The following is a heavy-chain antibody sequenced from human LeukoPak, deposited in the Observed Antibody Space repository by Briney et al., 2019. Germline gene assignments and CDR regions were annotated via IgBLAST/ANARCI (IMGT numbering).Heavy chain of an antibody. J-gene: IGHJ4*02. CDR2: ISYDGSNK. CDR3: ARAAYSSSWYFDY. Sequence: GRSLRLSCAASGFTFSSYAMHWVRQAPGKGLESVAVISYDGSNKYYADSVKGRFTISRDNSKNTLYLQMNSLRAEDTAVYYCARAAYSSSWYFDYWGQGTLVTVSS. V-gene: IGHV3-30-3*01. CDR1: GFTFSSYA. D-gene: IGHD6-13*01.